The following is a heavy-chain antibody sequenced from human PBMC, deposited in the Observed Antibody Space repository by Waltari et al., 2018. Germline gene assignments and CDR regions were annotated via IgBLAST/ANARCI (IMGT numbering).Heavy chain of an antibody. Sequence: QVHLHQGGAGLLKPSETLSLTCVVYGGSFSDYYWSWIRQPPGKGLEWLGEIKQSGLTNYNPSVKSRATMSLDTSKNQFSLKLSSLTAADTAVYYCAGGTASAWELGHSWGQGTLVTVSS. V-gene: IGHV4-34*01. CDR1: GGSFSDYY. CDR3: AGGTASAWELGHS. J-gene: IGHJ4*02. D-gene: IGHD1-26*01. CDR2: IKQSGLT.